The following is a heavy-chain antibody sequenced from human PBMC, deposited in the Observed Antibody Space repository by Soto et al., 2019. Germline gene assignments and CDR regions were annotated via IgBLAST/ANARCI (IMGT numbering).Heavy chain of an antibody. D-gene: IGHD3-22*01. CDR1: GFTFSSYA. Sequence: QVQLVESGGGVVQPGRSLRLSCAASGFTFSSYAMHWVRQAPRKGLEWVAVISYDGSNKYYADSVKGRFTISRDNSKNTLYLQMNSLRAEDTAVYYCAREGYDRMGYFDYWGQGTLVTVSS. CDR3: AREGYDRMGYFDY. J-gene: IGHJ4*02. CDR2: ISYDGSNK. V-gene: IGHV3-30-3*01.